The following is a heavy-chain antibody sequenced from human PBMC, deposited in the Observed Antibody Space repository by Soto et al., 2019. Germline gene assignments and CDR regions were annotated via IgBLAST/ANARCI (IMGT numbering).Heavy chain of an antibody. CDR2: IYHSGTT. Sequence: SETLSLTCAVSGFSISSGYYWGWIRQPPGKGLEWIGSIYHSGTTYYNPSLKSRVTISVDTSNNQFSLKLYSVTAADTAVYYCAREINYDSSGYWAGRAFDIWGQGTMVTVSS. V-gene: IGHV4-38-2*02. CDR1: GFSISSGYY. CDR3: AREINYDSSGYWAGRAFDI. J-gene: IGHJ3*02. D-gene: IGHD3-22*01.